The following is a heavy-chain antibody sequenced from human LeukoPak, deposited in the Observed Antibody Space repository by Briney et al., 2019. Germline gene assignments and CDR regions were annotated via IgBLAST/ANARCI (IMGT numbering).Heavy chain of an antibody. CDR2: INPNSGGT. CDR3: ARHKSRGWGDHDAFDI. J-gene: IGHJ3*02. V-gene: IGHV1-2*02. D-gene: IGHD6-19*01. Sequence: GASVKVSRKASGYTFTGYYMHWVRQAPGQGLEWMGWINPNSGGTNYAQKFQGRVTMTRDTSISTAYMELSRLRSDDTAVYYCARHKSRGWGDHDAFDIWGQGTMVTVSS. CDR1: GYTFTGYY.